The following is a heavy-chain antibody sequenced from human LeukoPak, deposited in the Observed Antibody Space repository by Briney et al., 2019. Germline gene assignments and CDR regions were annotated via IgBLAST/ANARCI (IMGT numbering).Heavy chain of an antibody. CDR2: IRYDGSNK. V-gene: IGHV3-30*02. Sequence: GGSLRLSCAAPGFTFSSYGMHWVRQAPGKGLEWVAFIRYDGSNKYYADSVKGRFTISRDNSKNTLYLQMNSLRAEDTAVYYCASLWFGELGVGYWGQGTLVTVSS. CDR3: ASLWFGELGVGY. J-gene: IGHJ4*02. D-gene: IGHD3-10*01. CDR1: GFTFSSYG.